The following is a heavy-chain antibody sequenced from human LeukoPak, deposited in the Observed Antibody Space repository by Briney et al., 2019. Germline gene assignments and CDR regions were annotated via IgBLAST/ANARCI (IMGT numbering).Heavy chain of an antibody. CDR2: IIPIFGTA. V-gene: IGHV1-69*05. J-gene: IGHJ4*02. Sequence: GASVKVSCKASGYTFTSYAISWVRQAPGQGLEWMGRIIPIFGTANYAQKFQGRVTITTDESTSTAYMELSSLRSEDTAVYYCARDLINNWNHDLINYFDYWGQGTLVTVSS. CDR1: GYTFTSYA. D-gene: IGHD1-14*01. CDR3: ARDLINNWNHDLINYFDY.